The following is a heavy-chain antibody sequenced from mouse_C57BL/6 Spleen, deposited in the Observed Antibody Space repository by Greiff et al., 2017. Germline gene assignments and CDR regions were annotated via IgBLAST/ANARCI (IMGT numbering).Heavy chain of an antibody. V-gene: IGHV1-82*01. CDR2: IYPGDGDT. CDR3: ARNDDDYDAFAY. J-gene: IGHJ3*01. D-gene: IGHD2-4*01. CDR1: GYAFSSSW. Sequence: QVQLQQSGPELVKPGASVKISCKASGYAFSSSWMNWVKQRPGKGLEWIGRIYPGDGDTNYNGKFKGKATLTADKSSSTAYMQLSSLTSEDSAVYFCARNDDDYDAFAYWGQGTLVTVSA.